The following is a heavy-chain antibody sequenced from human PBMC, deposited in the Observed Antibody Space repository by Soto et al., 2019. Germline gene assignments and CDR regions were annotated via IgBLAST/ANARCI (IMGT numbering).Heavy chain of an antibody. CDR1: GFIFISAW. D-gene: IGHD3-22*01. CDR3: ARLFITSRFDC. V-gene: IGHV3-15*01. CDR2: IKSKTDGGTT. J-gene: IGHJ4*02. Sequence: GGSLRLSCAASGFIFISAWMNWVRKAPGKGLEWVGRIKSKTDGGTTDYAAPVKGRFTISRDDSKNTLYLQMSSLKASDTAMYYCARLFITSRFDCWGQGTLVTV.